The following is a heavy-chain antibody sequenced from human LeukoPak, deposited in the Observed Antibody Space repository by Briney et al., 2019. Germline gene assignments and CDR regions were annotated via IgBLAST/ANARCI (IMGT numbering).Heavy chain of an antibody. CDR3: AKDMVRGVIPHDAFDI. J-gene: IGHJ3*02. CDR1: GFTFSSYA. V-gene: IGHV3-23*01. D-gene: IGHD3-10*01. CDR2: ISGSGGST. Sequence: GGSLRVSCAASGFTFSSYAMSWVRQARGKGLEWVSAISGSGGSTYYADSVKGRFTISRDNSKNTLYLQMNSLRAEDTAVYYCAKDMVRGVIPHDAFDIWGQGTMVTVSS.